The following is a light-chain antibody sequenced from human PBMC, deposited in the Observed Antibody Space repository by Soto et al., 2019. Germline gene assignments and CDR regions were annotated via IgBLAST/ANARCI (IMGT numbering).Light chain of an antibody. CDR1: SSDVGGYNF. V-gene: IGLV2-14*01. Sequence: QSALTQPASVSGSPGQSITISCTGTSSDVGGYNFVTWYQQYPGKAPKLIIHDVTRRPSGVSNRFSGSKSGTTASLTISGLQAEHEADYFCCSYASSTSYVFGTGTKVTVL. J-gene: IGLJ1*01. CDR3: CSYASSTSYV. CDR2: DVT.